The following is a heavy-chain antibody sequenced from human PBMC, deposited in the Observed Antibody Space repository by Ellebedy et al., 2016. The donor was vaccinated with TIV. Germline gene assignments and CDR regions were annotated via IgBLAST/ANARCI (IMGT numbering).Heavy chain of an antibody. CDR3: ARGSVVTGADS. V-gene: IGHV3-7*03. J-gene: IGHJ4*02. CDR1: GFMFSRFW. Sequence: GESLKISCAASGFMFSRFWLNWVRQAPGKGLELVANINQDGRAKNYVDSVKGRFAISRDNAKNSLYLQMNSLRREDTAIYYSARGSVVTGADSWGQGTLVTVSS. D-gene: IGHD2-21*02. CDR2: INQDGRAK.